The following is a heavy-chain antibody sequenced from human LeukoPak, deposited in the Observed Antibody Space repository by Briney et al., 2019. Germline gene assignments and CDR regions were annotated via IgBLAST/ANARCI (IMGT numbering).Heavy chain of an antibody. CDR2: ISYDGSNK. CDR1: GFTFNSYG. CDR3: AKDYGSGSYFHDAFDI. J-gene: IGHJ3*02. D-gene: IGHD3-10*01. V-gene: IGHV3-30*18. Sequence: PGGSLRLSCAASGFTFNSYGMNWVRQAPGKGLEWVAVISYDGSNKHYADSVKGRFSISRDNSKNSLYLQMNSLRAEDTAVYYCAKDYGSGSYFHDAFDIWGQGTMVTVSS.